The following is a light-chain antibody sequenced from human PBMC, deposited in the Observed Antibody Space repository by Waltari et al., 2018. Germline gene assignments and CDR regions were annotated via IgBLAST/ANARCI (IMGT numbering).Light chain of an antibody. CDR1: QSISRH. CDR2: ASS. V-gene: IGKV1-39*01. CDR3: QQSYSTPPRT. J-gene: IGKJ1*01. Sequence: DIQMTQSPASLSASVGDRVTITCRASQSISRHLNWYQQRPGNAPNLLIYASSNLQSGVPSRFSGSGSGTEFTLTISSLQPEDFATYYCQQSYSTPPRTFGQGTKVEMK.